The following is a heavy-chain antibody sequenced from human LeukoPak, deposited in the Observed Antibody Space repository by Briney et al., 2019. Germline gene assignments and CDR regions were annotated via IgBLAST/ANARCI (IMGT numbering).Heavy chain of an antibody. V-gene: IGHV4-59*01. CDR2: MYYSGST. CDR1: GGSITNYY. J-gene: IGHJ4*02. CDR3: ARAPEVYANFDY. D-gene: IGHD5/OR15-5a*01. Sequence: SETLSLTCTVSGGSITNYYWSWIRQPPGKGLEWIGYMYYSGSTIYNPSLKSRVTISVDTSKNQFSLKLSSVTAADTAVYYCARAPEVYANFDYWGQGTLVTVSS.